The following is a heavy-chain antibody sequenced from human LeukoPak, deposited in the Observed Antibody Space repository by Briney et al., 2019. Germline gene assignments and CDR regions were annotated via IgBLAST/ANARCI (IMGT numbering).Heavy chain of an antibody. V-gene: IGHV3-9*02. J-gene: IGHJ4*02. D-gene: IGHD6-19*01. CDR2: ISWNSGSI. CDR1: GFISNNYA. CDR3: AKDNRRHYTSGPNPDSLH. Sequence: GGSLRLSCAGSGFISNNYAMHWVRQPPGKGLDWVSGISWNSGSIDYADSVKGRFTISRDNAKNSLYLQMNSLRVEDTAFYYCAKDNRRHYTSGPNPDSLHWGQGALVTVSS.